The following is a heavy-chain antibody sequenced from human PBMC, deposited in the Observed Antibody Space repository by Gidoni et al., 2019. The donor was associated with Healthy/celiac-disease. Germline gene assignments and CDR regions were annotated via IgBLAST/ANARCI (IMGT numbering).Heavy chain of an antibody. CDR2: ISYDGSNK. D-gene: IGHD4-17*01. J-gene: IGHJ4*02. Sequence: QVQLVESGGGAVKPGRPLRLSCAACGFTFSSYAMHWVRQAPGKGLEWVAVISYDGSNKYYADSVKGRFTISRDNSKNTLYLQMNSLRAEDTAVYYCAREDFYGDYVDYWGQGTLVTVSS. CDR3: AREDFYGDYVDY. CDR1: GFTFSSYA. V-gene: IGHV3-30-3*01.